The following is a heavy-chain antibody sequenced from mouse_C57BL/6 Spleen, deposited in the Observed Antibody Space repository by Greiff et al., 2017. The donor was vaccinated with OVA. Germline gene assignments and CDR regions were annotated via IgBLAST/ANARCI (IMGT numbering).Heavy chain of an antibody. CDR1: GYTFTSYW. Sequence: QVQLQQPGAELVRPGSSVKLSCKASGYTFTSYWMDWVKQRPGQGLEWIGNIYPSDSETHYNQKFKDKATLTVDKSSSTAYMQLSSLTSEDSAVYYCASTGTRWGAWFAYWGQGTLVTVSA. J-gene: IGHJ3*01. D-gene: IGHD4-1*02. CDR3: ASTGTRWGAWFAY. V-gene: IGHV1-61*01. CDR2: IYPSDSET.